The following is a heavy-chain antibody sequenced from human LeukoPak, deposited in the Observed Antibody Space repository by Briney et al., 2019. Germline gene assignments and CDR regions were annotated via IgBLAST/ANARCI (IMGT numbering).Heavy chain of an antibody. CDR1: GYTFMSYD. CDR3: ARGPTPYCSSTSCYRAYYMDV. V-gene: IGHV1-69*04. J-gene: IGHJ6*03. D-gene: IGHD2-2*01. Sequence: ASVKVSCKASGYTFMSYDINWVRQATGQGLEWMGRIIPILGVANYAQKFQGRVTITADKSTSTAYMELSSLRSEDTAVYYCARGPTPYCSSTSCYRAYYMDVWGKGTTVTVSS. CDR2: IIPILGVA.